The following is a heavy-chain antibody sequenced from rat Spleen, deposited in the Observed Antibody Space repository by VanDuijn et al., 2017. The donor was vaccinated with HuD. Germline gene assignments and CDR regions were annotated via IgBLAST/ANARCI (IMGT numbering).Heavy chain of an antibody. J-gene: IGHJ1*01. CDR3: VRQGYLRDWYFDF. CDR1: GFTFSSFW. D-gene: IGHD2-5*01. CDR2: ITYDGSST. V-gene: IGHV5-29*01. Sequence: EVQLVETGGGLMQPGRSLRLSCVASGFTFSSFWMYWIRQAPTKGLEWVATITYDGSSTYYRDSVKGRFTVSRDNEQNILYLQMDSLRSEDMATYYCVRQGYLRDWYFDFWGPGTMVTVSS.